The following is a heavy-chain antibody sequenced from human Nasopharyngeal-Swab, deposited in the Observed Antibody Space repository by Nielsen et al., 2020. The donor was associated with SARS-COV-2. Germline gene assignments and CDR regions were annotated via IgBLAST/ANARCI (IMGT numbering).Heavy chain of an antibody. CDR1: GFTFSSYA. J-gene: IGHJ4*02. CDR2: ISGSGGST. Sequence: GVLNISCAASGFTFSSYAMSWVRQAPGKGLEWVSAISGSGGSTYYADSVKGRFTISRDNSKNTLYLQMNSLRAEDTAVYYCAKLAEVGTFFDYWGQGTLVTVSS. D-gene: IGHD1-26*01. V-gene: IGHV3-23*01. CDR3: AKLAEVGTFFDY.